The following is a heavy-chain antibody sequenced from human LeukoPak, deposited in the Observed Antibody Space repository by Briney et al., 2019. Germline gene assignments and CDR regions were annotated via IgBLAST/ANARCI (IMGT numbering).Heavy chain of an antibody. CDR3: ARADIVVVPAAILDSYYFDY. V-gene: IGHV4-34*01. CDR1: GGSFSGYY. D-gene: IGHD2-2*01. Sequence: KPSETLSLTCAVYGGSFSGYYWSWIRQPPGKGLEWIGEINHSGSTNYNPSLKSRVTISVDTSKNQFSLKLSSVTAADTAVCYCARADIVVVPAAILDSYYFDYWGQGTLVTVSS. CDR2: INHSGST. J-gene: IGHJ4*02.